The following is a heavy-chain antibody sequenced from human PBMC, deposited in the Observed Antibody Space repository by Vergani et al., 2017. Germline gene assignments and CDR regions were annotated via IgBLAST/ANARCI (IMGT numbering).Heavy chain of an antibody. Sequence: QVQLVQSGAEVKKPGASVKVSCKASGYTFTSYGISWVRQAPGQGLEWMGWISAYNGNTNYAQKLQGRVTMTTDTSTSTAYMELRGLRSDDTSVYYCARDKRSIAARGNWFDPWGQGTLVTVSS. J-gene: IGHJ5*02. D-gene: IGHD6-6*01. CDR2: ISAYNGNT. CDR1: GYTFTSYG. V-gene: IGHV1-18*01. CDR3: ARDKRSIAARGNWFDP.